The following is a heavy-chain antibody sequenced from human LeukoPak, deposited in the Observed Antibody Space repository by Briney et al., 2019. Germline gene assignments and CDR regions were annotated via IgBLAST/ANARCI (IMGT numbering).Heavy chain of an antibody. CDR1: GFTFSSYS. Sequence: GGPLRLSCAASGFTFSSYSMNWVRQAPGKGLEWVSSISSSSSYIYYADSVKGRFTISRDNAKNSLYLQMNSLRAEDTAVYYCAKDTLSGSYSYYFDYWGQGTLVTVSS. J-gene: IGHJ4*02. D-gene: IGHD1-26*01. CDR2: ISSSSSYI. V-gene: IGHV3-21*01. CDR3: AKDTLSGSYSYYFDY.